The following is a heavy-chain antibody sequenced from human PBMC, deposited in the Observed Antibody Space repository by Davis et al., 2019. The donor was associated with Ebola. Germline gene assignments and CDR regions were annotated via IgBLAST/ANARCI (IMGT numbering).Heavy chain of an antibody. J-gene: IGHJ6*04. D-gene: IGHD3-10*02. V-gene: IGHV3-30*04. CDR3: VVRGVPYGMDV. CDR2: ISYDGSNK. CDR1: GFTFSSYA. Sequence: PGGSLRLSCAASGFTFSSYAMHWVRQAPGKRLEWVAVISYDGSNKYYADSVKGRFTISRDNSKNTLYLQMNSLRAEDTAVYYCVVRGVPYGMDVWGKGTTVTVSS.